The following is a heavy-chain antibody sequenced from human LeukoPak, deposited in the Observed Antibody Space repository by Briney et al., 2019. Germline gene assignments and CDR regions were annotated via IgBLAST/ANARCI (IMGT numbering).Heavy chain of an antibody. CDR3: ARDNYSRAFDI. V-gene: IGHV4-39*07. CDR2: IYYSGST. Sequence: PSETLSLTCTVSGGSISSSGYYWGWIRQPPGKGLEWIGSIYYSGSTYYNPSLKSRVTISVDTSKNQFSLKLSSVTAADTAVYYCARDNYSRAFDIWGQGTMVTVSS. CDR1: GGSISSSGYY. D-gene: IGHD1-7*01. J-gene: IGHJ3*02.